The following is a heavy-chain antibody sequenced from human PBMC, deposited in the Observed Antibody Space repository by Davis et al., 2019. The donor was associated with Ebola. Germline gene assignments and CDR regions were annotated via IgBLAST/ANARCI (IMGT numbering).Heavy chain of an antibody. CDR2: IYHGGIT. V-gene: IGHV4-4*02. J-gene: IGHJ4*02. CDR3: ARVQRHINSWHNDY. Sequence: SETLSLTCAVSGDSISSRNWWSWVRQSPGKGLEWIGEIYHGGITNYNPSLKSRVTISVDTSKNQFSLRLSSVTAADTAVYYCARVQRHINSWHNDYWGQGTLVTVSS. CDR1: GDSISSRNW. D-gene: IGHD6-13*01.